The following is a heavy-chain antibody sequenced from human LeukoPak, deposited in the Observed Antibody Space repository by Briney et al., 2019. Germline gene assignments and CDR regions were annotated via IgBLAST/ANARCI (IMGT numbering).Heavy chain of an antibody. Sequence: SETLSLTCTDSGGSISNYYWSWIRQPPGKGLEWIGYIYYRGSTNYNPSLKSRVTISVDTSKNQFSLKLSSVTAADTAVYYCARVHSGYDFGNRKYYYFDYWGQGTLVTVSS. CDR3: ARVHSGYDFGNRKYYYFDY. CDR1: GGSISNYY. V-gene: IGHV4-59*08. CDR2: IYYRGST. D-gene: IGHD5-12*01. J-gene: IGHJ4*02.